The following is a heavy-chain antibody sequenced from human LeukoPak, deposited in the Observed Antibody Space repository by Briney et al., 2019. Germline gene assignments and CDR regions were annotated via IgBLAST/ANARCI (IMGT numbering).Heavy chain of an antibody. V-gene: IGHV1-18*01. Sequence: ASVRVSCKASGYTFTSYDISWVRQAPGQGLEWMGWISAYNGNTNYAQKLQGRVTMTTDTSTSTAYMELRSLRSDDTAVYYCARVTYDSSGYYLGLGYWGQGTLVTVSS. J-gene: IGHJ4*02. CDR2: ISAYNGNT. CDR1: GYTFTSYD. CDR3: ARVTYDSSGYYLGLGY. D-gene: IGHD3-22*01.